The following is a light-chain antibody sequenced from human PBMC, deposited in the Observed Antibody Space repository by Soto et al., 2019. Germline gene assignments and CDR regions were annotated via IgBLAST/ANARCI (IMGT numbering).Light chain of an antibody. CDR1: SSNSGAGYD. Sequence: QAVVTQPPSVSAAPGQRVTISCTGSSSNSGAGYDVHWYQQLPGTAPKLLIYGNSNRPSGVPDRFSGSKSGTSASLAITGLQAEDEADYYCQSYDSSVSKVVFGGGTKLTVL. CDR2: GNS. CDR3: QSYDSSVSKVV. V-gene: IGLV1-40*01. J-gene: IGLJ2*01.